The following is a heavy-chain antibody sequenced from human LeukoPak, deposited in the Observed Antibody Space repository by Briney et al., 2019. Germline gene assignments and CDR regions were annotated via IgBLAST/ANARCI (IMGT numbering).Heavy chain of an antibody. Sequence: GGSLRLSCAVSGLTFRSHGMHWVRQAPGKGLEWMAHIRDDGSRTDFADSVKGRFIISRDNARNTLYLQMNTLRAKDTAVYYCAPDGGGTLDYYYMDVWGKGTRVIVSS. CDR2: IRDDGSRT. CDR3: APDGGGTLDYYYMDV. D-gene: IGHD1-7*01. V-gene: IGHV3-30*02. CDR1: GLTFRSHG. J-gene: IGHJ6*03.